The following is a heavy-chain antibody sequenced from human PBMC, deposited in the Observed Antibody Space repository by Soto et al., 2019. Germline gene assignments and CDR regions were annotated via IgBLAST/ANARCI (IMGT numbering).Heavy chain of an antibody. CDR3: AKDAYYYDSSGYYDFDY. Sequence: EVQLLESGGGLVQPGGSLRLSCAASGFTFSSYAMSWVRQAPGKGLEWVSAISGSGGSTYYADSVKGRFTIPRDNSKNTLYLQMNSLRAEDTAVYYCAKDAYYYDSSGYYDFDYWGQGTLVTVSS. V-gene: IGHV3-23*01. CDR1: GFTFSSYA. D-gene: IGHD3-22*01. J-gene: IGHJ4*02. CDR2: ISGSGGST.